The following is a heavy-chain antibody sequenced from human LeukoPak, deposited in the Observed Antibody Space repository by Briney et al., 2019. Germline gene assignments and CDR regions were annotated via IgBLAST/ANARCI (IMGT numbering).Heavy chain of an antibody. Sequence: PGGSLRLSCAASGFTFSSYEMNWVRQAPGKGLEWVSYISSSGSTIYYADSVKGRFTISRDNAKNSLYLQMNSLRAEDTAVYYCARAGYCSSTSCPSHYYYGMDVCGKGTTVTVSS. J-gene: IGHJ6*04. D-gene: IGHD2-2*01. CDR3: ARAGYCSSTSCPSHYYYGMDV. CDR2: ISSSGSTI. V-gene: IGHV3-48*03. CDR1: GFTFSSYE.